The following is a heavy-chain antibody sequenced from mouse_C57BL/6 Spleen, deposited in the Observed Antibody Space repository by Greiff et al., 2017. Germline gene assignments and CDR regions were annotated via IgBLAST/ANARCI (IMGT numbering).Heavy chain of an antibody. V-gene: IGHV7-3*01. D-gene: IGHD2-1*01. CDR1: GFTFTDYY. CDR2: IRNKANGYTT. CDR3: ARSHYGNYRGAMDY. Sequence: EVHLVESGGGLVQPGGSLSLSCAASGFTFTDYYMSWVRQPPGKALEWLGFIRNKANGYTTEYSASVKGRFTISRDNSQSFLYLQMNALRAEDSATYYCARSHYGNYRGAMDYWGQGTSVTVSS. J-gene: IGHJ4*01.